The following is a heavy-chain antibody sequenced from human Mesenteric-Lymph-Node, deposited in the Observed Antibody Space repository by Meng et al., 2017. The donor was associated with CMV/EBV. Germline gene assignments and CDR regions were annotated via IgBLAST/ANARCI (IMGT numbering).Heavy chain of an antibody. V-gene: IGHV3-64*02. D-gene: IGHD1/OR15-1a*01. CDR1: GFTFSSYD. CDR3: AKTGT. J-gene: IGHJ4*02. Sequence: GESLKISCAASGFTFSSYDMNWVRQAPGKGLEYVSGITSNGGSTYYADSVKGRFTISRDNSKNSLYLQMNSLRTEDTALYYCAKTGTWGQGTLVTVSS. CDR2: ITSNGGST.